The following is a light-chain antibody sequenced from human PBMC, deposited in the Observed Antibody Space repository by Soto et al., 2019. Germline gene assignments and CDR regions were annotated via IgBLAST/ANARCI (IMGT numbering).Light chain of an antibody. CDR1: QSVSSN. CDR3: QQRSNWVT. Sequence: EIVMTQSPATLSVSPGERATLSCRASQSVSSNLAWYQQKPGQAPRFLIYGASTRATGIPARFSGSGSGTDFTLTISSLEPEDFAVYYCQQRSNWVTFGGGTKVDIK. CDR2: GAS. J-gene: IGKJ4*01. V-gene: IGKV3-15*01.